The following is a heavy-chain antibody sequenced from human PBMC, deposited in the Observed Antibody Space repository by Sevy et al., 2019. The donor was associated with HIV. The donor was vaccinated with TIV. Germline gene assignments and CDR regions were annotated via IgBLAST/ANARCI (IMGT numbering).Heavy chain of an antibody. Sequence: GGCLRLSCAASGFTFNKFAMSWVRQAPGKGLEWVSAISRKSLGTYYADPVKGRFSISRDDSKNMLYLQMSSLRGDDTAVYYCAKEGNNSPDKFDSWGQGTLVTVSS. CDR3: AKEGNNSPDKFDS. V-gene: IGHV3-23*01. J-gene: IGHJ4*02. CDR1: GFTFNKFA. D-gene: IGHD1-1*01. CDR2: ISRKSLGT.